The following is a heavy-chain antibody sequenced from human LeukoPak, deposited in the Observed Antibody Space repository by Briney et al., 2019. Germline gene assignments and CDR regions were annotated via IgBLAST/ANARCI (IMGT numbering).Heavy chain of an antibody. CDR3: AKGHRYCTSGNCNSAVDY. J-gene: IGHJ4*02. CDR1: GFTFSGYW. CDR2: VNADGSRT. Sequence: GGSLTLSCAASGFTFSGYWMHWVRQAPGKGLVWVSRVNADGSRTTYADSVKGRFTISRDNSKNTLYLQMNSLGAEDTAVYYCAKGHRYCTSGNCNSAVDYWGQGTLVTVSS. D-gene: IGHD2-15*01. V-gene: IGHV3-74*01.